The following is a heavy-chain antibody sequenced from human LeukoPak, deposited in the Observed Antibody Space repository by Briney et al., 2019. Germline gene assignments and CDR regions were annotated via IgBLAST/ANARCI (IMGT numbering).Heavy chain of an antibody. CDR3: ARGRRQLERQMYWFDP. V-gene: IGHV1-18*01. D-gene: IGHD1-1*01. CDR1: GYTFTSYG. Sequence: ASVKVSCKASGYTFTSYGISWVRQAPGQGLEWMGWISAYNGNTNYAQKLQGRVTMTTDTSTSTAYMELRSLRSDDTAVYYCARGRRQLERQMYWFDPWGQGTLVTVSP. J-gene: IGHJ5*02. CDR2: ISAYNGNT.